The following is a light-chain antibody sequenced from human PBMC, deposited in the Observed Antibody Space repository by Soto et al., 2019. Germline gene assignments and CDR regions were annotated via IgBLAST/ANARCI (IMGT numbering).Light chain of an antibody. Sequence: EVLMTQSRATMSLSPGERSTRSCMAIQSVSSNLAWYQQKPGQDTRLLIYGESTRATGIKARFSGSGSGTEFTLTISSMQSEDFAVYYCKQYNNWHRTFGKGHKVDIK. CDR1: QSVSSN. CDR3: KQYNNWHRT. CDR2: GES. J-gene: IGKJ1*01. V-gene: IGKV3-15*01.